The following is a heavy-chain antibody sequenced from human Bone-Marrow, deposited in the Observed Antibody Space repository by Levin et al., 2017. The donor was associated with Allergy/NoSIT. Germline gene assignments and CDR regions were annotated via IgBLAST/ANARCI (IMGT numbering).Heavy chain of an antibody. Sequence: ASVKVSCKASGYTFTYYYIHWLRQAPGQGLQWMGWINPTSGGAVYAQPFQGGVTLTRDMSISTAYMELTKVTSADTAIYFCVRAGFTGGMHRNWFDLWGQGTLLSVSP. J-gene: IGHJ5*01. D-gene: IGHD2-8*02. CDR2: INPTSGGA. V-gene: IGHV1-2*02. CDR1: GYTFTYYY. CDR3: VRAGFTGGMHRNWFDL.